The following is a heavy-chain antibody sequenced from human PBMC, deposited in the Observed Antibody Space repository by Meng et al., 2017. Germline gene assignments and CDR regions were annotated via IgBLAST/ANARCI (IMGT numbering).Heavy chain of an antibody. CDR1: GFTFSDYY. J-gene: IGHJ4*02. D-gene: IGHD3-9*01. Sequence: LSLTCAASGFTFSDYYMSWIRQAPGKGLEWVSYISSSGSTIYYADSVKGRFTISRDNAKNSLYLQMNSLRAEDTAVYYCARDYDILTGYYIPFDYWGQGTLVTVSS. CDR2: ISSSGSTI. CDR3: ARDYDILTGYYIPFDY. V-gene: IGHV3-11*04.